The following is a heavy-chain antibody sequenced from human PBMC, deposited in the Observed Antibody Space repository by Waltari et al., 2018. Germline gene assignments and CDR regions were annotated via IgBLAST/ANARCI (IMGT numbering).Heavy chain of an antibody. J-gene: IGHJ4*02. CDR1: GGTFSSYA. Sequence: QVQLVQSGAEVKKPGSSVKGACKASGGTFSSYAITWVRQAPGQGLEWMGGVSPSLGIANYAQRFQGRGTITADKCPSTAYMELSSLRSEGTAVYYCAREAYYYDSSGYYSYWGQGTLVTVSS. V-gene: IGHV1-69*10. D-gene: IGHD3-22*01. CDR2: VSPSLGIA. CDR3: AREAYYYDSSGYYSY.